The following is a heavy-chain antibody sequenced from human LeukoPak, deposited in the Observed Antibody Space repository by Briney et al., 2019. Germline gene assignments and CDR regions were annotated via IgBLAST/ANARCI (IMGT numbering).Heavy chain of an antibody. V-gene: IGHV3-23*01. CDR2: ISDTSGRL. CDR1: GFTFSNCA. J-gene: IGHJ4*02. Sequence: GGSLRLSCAASGFTFSNCAMTWVRQAPGRGLEWVSTISDTSGRLTHADSVLGRFTVSRDNSKNTLFLQMESLRAEDSAVYYCAKGSRGSSHHYFDYWGQGTLVTVSS. CDR3: AKGSRGSSHHYFDY. D-gene: IGHD6-6*01.